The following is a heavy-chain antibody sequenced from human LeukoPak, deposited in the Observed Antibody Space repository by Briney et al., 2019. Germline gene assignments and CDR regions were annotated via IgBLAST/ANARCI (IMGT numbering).Heavy chain of an antibody. V-gene: IGHV3-72*01. Sequence: PGGSLRLSCAASGFSFSDHYMGWVRQAPGKGLEWVGRTSSYTTEYAASVKGRFTLSRDDSKNSLYLQMNSLKIDDTAKYYCARGTFGFDYWGQGTLVTVSS. CDR3: ARGTFGFDY. J-gene: IGHJ4*02. CDR1: GFSFSDHY. D-gene: IGHD3-16*01. CDR2: TSSYTT.